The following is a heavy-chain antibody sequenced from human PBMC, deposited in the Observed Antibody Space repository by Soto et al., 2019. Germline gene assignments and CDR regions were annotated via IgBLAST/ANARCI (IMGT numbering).Heavy chain of an antibody. CDR3: AREYCGGDCYHFDY. D-gene: IGHD2-21*02. J-gene: IGHJ4*02. CDR2: INAGNGNT. V-gene: IGHV1-3*01. Sequence: QVQLVQSGAEVKKPGASVKVSCKASGYTFTSYAMHWVRQAPGQRLEWMGWINAGNGNTKYSQKFQGRVTITRDTSASTAYMELSSLRSEDTAVYCCAREYCGGDCYHFDYWGQGTLVTVSS. CDR1: GYTFTSYA.